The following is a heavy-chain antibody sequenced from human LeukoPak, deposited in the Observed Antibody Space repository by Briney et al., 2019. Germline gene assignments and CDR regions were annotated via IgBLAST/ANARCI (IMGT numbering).Heavy chain of an antibody. Sequence: PSGTLSLTCAVSGGSISSSNWWSWVRQPPGKGLEWVGRIKSKTDGGTTDYAAPVKGRFTISRDDSKNTLYLQMNSLKTEDTAVYYCTFRGGWGQGTLVTVSS. CDR3: TFRGG. CDR2: IKSKTDGGTT. V-gene: IGHV3-15*01. J-gene: IGHJ4*02. CDR1: GGSISSSNW. D-gene: IGHD3-10*01.